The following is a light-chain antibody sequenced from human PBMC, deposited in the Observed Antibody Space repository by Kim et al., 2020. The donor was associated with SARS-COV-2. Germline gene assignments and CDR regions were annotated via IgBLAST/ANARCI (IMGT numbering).Light chain of an antibody. CDR2: KAS. CDR1: QSISSW. J-gene: IGKJ4*01. Sequence: SVGDRVTITCRASQSISSWLAWYQQKPGKAPNLLIYKASSLGTGVPSRFSGSGSETEFILTISSLQPDDFATYYCQQYKTYSPLTFGGGTKVDIK. CDR3: QQYKTYSPLT. V-gene: IGKV1-5*03.